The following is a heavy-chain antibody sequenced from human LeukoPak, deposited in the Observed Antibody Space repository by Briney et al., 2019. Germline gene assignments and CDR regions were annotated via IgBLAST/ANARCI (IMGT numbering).Heavy chain of an antibody. CDR2: ISSSSSYI. CDR3: ANGDAFDI. J-gene: IGHJ3*02. V-gene: IGHV3-21*01. CDR1: GFTFSTYA. Sequence: PGGSLRLSCSASGFTFSTYAMSWVRQAPGKGLEWVSSISSSSSYIYYADSVRGRFTISRDNAKNSLYLQMNSLRAEDTAVYYCANGDAFDIWGQGTMVTVSS.